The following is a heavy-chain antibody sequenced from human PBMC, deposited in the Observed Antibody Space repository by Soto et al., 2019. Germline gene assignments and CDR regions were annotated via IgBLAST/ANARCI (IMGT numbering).Heavy chain of an antibody. CDR1: GASINGGGYY. CDR2: IYYSGNT. Sequence: QVQLQESGPGLVKPSQTLSLTCTVSGASINGGGYYWSWIRQHPGKGLEWIGSIYYSGNTYYSPPLKSRFPISVDESNIHFSLRLTSVTAADTAVYYCARDPSYGDYSYYGMDVW. J-gene: IGHJ6*01. D-gene: IGHD4-17*01. CDR3: ARDPSYGDYSYYGMDV. V-gene: IGHV4-31*03.